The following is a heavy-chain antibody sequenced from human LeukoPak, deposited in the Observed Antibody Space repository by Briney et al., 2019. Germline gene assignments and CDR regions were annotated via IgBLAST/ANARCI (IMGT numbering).Heavy chain of an antibody. V-gene: IGHV3-30*18. Sequence: PGRSLRLCCAASGFTFSSYGMLWVRQAPGKGLEWGAVISYDGSNKYYADSVKGRFTISRDNSKNTLYLQMNSLRAEDTAVYYCAKSGYCSGGSCYAFDYWGQGTLVSVSS. CDR2: ISYDGSNK. J-gene: IGHJ4*02. D-gene: IGHD2-15*01. CDR1: GFTFSSYG. CDR3: AKSGYCSGGSCYAFDY.